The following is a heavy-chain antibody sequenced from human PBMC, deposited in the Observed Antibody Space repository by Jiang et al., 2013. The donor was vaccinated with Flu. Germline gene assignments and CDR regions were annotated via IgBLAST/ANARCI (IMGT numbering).Heavy chain of an antibody. D-gene: IGHD2-15*01. CDR2: IYHSGST. Sequence: PGLVKPSGTLSLTCAVSGGSISSSNWWSWVRQPPGKGLEWIGEIYHSGSTNYNPSLKSRVTISVDKSKNQFSLKLSSVTAADTAVYYCASRPHGYCSGGSCAVLDYWGQGTLVTVSS. CDR1: GGSISSSNW. J-gene: IGHJ4*02. CDR3: ASRPHGYCSGGSCAVLDY. V-gene: IGHV4-4*02.